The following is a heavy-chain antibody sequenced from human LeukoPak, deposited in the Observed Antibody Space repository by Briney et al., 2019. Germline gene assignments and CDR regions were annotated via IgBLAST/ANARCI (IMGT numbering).Heavy chain of an antibody. CDR2: ITSSSSYT. CDR3: ARERYYGSGSYSTDY. J-gene: IGHJ4*02. CDR1: GFTFSDYY. D-gene: IGHD3-10*01. Sequence: PGGSLTLSCAASGFTFSDYYMSWIRQAPGKGLEWVSYITSSSSYTNYADSVKGRFTISRDNAKNSLFLQMNSLRAEDTAVYYCARERYYGSGSYSTDYWGQGTLVTVSS. V-gene: IGHV3-11*05.